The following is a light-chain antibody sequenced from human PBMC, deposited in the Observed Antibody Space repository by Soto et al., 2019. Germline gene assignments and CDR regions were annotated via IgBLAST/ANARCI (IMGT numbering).Light chain of an antibody. CDR2: STS. CDR3: QQSYSTLLT. CDR1: QSISNY. J-gene: IGKJ4*01. V-gene: IGKV1-39*01. Sequence: DIAMTQSPSPLSASVGDRVTITCRASQSISNYLNWYQQKPGKAPKLLIYSTSTLQSGVPSRFSGSGSGTQFTLTISTLQPEDFATYYCQQSYSTLLTFGGGTKVEIK.